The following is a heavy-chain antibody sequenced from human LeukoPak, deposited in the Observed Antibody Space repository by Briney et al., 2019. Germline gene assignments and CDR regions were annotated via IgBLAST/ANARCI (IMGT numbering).Heavy chain of an antibody. CDR1: GFSLRTSGVH. D-gene: IGHD3-10*01. CDR2: IYWDDDK. CDR3: ALSSGSGSYYAFDI. V-gene: IGHV2-5*02. J-gene: IGHJ3*02. Sequence: SGPTLVNPTQTLTLTCTFSGFSLRTSGVHVGWIPQPPGKALEWLALIYWDDDKRYSPSLKSRLTITKDTSKNQVVLTVTNMDPVDTATYYCALSSGSGSYYAFDIWGQGTMVTVSS.